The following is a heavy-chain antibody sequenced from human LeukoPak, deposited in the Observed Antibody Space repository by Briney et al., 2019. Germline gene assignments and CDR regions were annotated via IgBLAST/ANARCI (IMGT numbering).Heavy chain of an antibody. V-gene: IGHV3-30-3*01. CDR2: ISYDGSNK. CDR3: ARALQEWLVRGGNY. J-gene: IGHJ4*02. Sequence: GGSLRLSCAASGFTFSSYAMHWVRQAPGKGLEWVAVISYDGSNKYYADSVKGRFTISRDNSKNTLYLQMNSLRAEDTAVYYCARALQEWLVRGGNYWGQGTLVTVSS. D-gene: IGHD6-19*01. CDR1: GFTFSSYA.